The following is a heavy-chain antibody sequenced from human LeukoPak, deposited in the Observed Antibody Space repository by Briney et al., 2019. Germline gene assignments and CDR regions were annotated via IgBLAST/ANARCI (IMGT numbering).Heavy chain of an antibody. J-gene: IGHJ4*02. CDR2: IYTSGST. D-gene: IGHD6-13*01. V-gene: IGHV4-4*07. CDR3: ARDLPYSSSWYSIDY. CDR1: GGSISSYY. Sequence: PSETLSLTCTVSGGSISSYYWSWIRHPAGKGLEWIGRIYTSGSTNYNPSLKSRVTMSVDTSKNQFSLKLSSVTAADTAVYYCARDLPYSSSWYSIDYWGQGTLVTVSS.